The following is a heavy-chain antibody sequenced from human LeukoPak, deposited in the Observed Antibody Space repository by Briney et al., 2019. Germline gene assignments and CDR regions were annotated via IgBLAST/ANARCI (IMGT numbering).Heavy chain of an antibody. J-gene: IGHJ4*02. CDR1: GGTFSSYA. CDR3: ASGPVYGSGSYSFDY. V-gene: IGHV1-69*04. CDR2: IIPILGIA. D-gene: IGHD3-10*01. Sequence: GASVTVSCKASGGTFSSYAISWVRQAPGQGLEWMGRIIPILGIANYAQKFQGRVTITADKSTSTAYMELSSLRSEDTAVYYCASGPVYGSGSYSFDYWGQGTLVTVSS.